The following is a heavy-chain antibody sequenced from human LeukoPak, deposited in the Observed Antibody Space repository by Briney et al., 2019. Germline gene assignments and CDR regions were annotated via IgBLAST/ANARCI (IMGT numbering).Heavy chain of an antibody. CDR1: GFTFSSYG. Sequence: GRSLRLSCAASGFTFSSYGMRWVRQAPGKGLEWVSAISGSGGSTYYADSVKGRFTISRDNSKNTLYLQMNSLRAEDTAVYYCAKENAAVWPPAAIFDYWGQGTLVTVSS. D-gene: IGHD2-2*02. CDR3: AKENAAVWPPAAIFDY. CDR2: ISGSGGST. V-gene: IGHV3-23*01. J-gene: IGHJ4*02.